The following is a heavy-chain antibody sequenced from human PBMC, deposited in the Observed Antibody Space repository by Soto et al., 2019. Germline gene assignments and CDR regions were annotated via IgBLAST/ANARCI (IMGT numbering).Heavy chain of an antibody. CDR2: VSGSGGRT. V-gene: IGHV3-23*01. CDR1: GFTFSNYG. J-gene: IGHJ4*02. Sequence: EVQLLESGGGLIQPGGSLRLSCEASGFTFSNYGMTWVRLAPGKGLEWVSTVSGSGGRTFYADPVKGRFTISRDNSKNTLYLQMNSLRAEDTAVYYCAKEMIASTLADFFDYGGQGTLVTVSS. D-gene: IGHD2-21*01. CDR3: AKEMIASTLADFFDY.